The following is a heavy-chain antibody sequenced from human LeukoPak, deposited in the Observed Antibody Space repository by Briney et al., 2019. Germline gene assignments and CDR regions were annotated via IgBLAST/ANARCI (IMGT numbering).Heavy chain of an antibody. CDR2: ISYDGSNK. V-gene: IGHV3-30*03. CDR1: GFTFSSYG. Sequence: GGSLRLSCAASGFTFSSYGMHWVRQAPGKGLEWVAVISYDGSNKYYADSVKGRFTISRDNSKNTLYLQMNSLRAEDTAVYYCAREGVPAARGMGYWGQGTLVTVSS. D-gene: IGHD2-2*01. J-gene: IGHJ4*02. CDR3: AREGVPAARGMGY.